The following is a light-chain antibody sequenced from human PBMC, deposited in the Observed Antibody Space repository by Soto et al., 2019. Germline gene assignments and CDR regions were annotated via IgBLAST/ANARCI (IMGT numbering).Light chain of an antibody. CDR2: EVS. J-gene: IGLJ1*01. CDR1: SSDIGYYNY. Sequence: QSVLTQPASVSGSPGQSITISCTGTSSDIGYYNYVSWYQQHPGKAPKLIIYEVSNRPSGVSNRFSGSKSANTASLTISGLQAEDEADYHCSSYTTSSTAVFGAGTKVTVL. CDR3: SSYTTSSTAV. V-gene: IGLV2-14*01.